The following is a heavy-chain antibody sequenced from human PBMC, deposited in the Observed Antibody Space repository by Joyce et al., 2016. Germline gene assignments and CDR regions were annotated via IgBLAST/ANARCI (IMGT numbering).Heavy chain of an antibody. D-gene: IGHD3-16*01. Sequence: QVQLVQSGAAVKKPGASVKVSCKASGYTFTSYGIKWVRQAPGQGLEWMGLISVYNGDTNYAQQFQGRVTMTTDTSTRTVYMELRSLRSDDTAVYYCARDLGDDAFDIWGQGTMVTVSS. V-gene: IGHV1-18*01. CDR1: GYTFTSYG. CDR2: ISVYNGDT. J-gene: IGHJ3*02. CDR3: ARDLGDDAFDI.